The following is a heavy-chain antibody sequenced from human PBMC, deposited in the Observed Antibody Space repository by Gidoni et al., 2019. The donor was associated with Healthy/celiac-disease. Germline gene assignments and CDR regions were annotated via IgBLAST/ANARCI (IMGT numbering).Heavy chain of an antibody. V-gene: IGHV1-3*01. J-gene: IGHJ3*02. D-gene: IGHD3-10*01. Sequence: QVQLVQSGAEVQKPGASVKVSCKASGYTFPRSSIHWVRQASGQRLDWMGWINAGNGNTKYSQKFQGRVTITRDTSASTAYMELSSLRSEDTAVYYCARPITMVRGVIIGPDAFDIWGQGTMVTVSS. CDR3: ARPITMVRGVIIGPDAFDI. CDR1: GYTFPRSS. CDR2: INAGNGNT.